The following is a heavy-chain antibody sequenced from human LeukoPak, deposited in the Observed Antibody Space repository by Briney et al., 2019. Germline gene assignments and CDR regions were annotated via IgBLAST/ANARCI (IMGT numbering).Heavy chain of an antibody. CDR2: INPNGDLT. D-gene: IGHD4-23*01. CDR1: ENTFTNYY. V-gene: IGHV1-46*01. CDR3: ARDMSTRVTPISYAFDV. J-gene: IGHJ3*01. Sequence: ASVKVSCKASENTFTNYYMHWVRQAPGQGLGWLGIINPNGDLTNYAQTFQGRVTMTRDTSTTTLYMELSSLRSEDTAVYYCARDMSTRVTPISYAFDVWGQGTMVTVSS.